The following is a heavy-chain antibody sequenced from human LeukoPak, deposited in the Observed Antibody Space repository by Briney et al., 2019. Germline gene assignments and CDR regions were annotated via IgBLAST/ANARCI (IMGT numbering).Heavy chain of an antibody. V-gene: IGHV4-39*01. CDR3: ARHRRDYYYYYYMDV. CDR2: INHSGST. J-gene: IGHJ6*03. CDR1: GDSVTSVTDY. Sequence: SETLSLTCTVSGDSVTSVTDYWAWIRQPPGKGLEWIGEINHSGSTNYNPSLKSRVTISVDTSKNQFSLKLSSVTAADTAVYYCARHRRDYYYYYYMDVWGKGTTVTVSS.